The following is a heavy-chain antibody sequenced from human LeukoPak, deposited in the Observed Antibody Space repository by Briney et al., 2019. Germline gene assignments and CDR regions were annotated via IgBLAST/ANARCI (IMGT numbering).Heavy chain of an antibody. Sequence: SETLSLTCTVSGGSISSGSYYWSWIRQPAGKGLEWIGRIYTSGSTNYNPSLKSRVTISVDTSKNQFSLKLSSVTAADTAVYYCARVAYYYYYYMDVWGEGTTVTVSS. V-gene: IGHV4-61*02. CDR2: IYTSGST. CDR1: GGSISSGSYY. CDR3: ARVAYYYYYYMDV. J-gene: IGHJ6*03.